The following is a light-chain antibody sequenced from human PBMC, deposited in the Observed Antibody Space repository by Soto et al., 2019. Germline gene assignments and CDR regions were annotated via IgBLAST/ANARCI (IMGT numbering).Light chain of an antibody. CDR1: QSVSSN. V-gene: IGKV3D-15*01. Sequence: ETVMTQSPATLSVSPGERATLSCRASQSVSSNLAWYQQKPGQPPRLLIYDISTRATGVPARFSGSGSGTDFTLTISSLEPEDFAVYYCQQRYRWPPITFGQGTRLEIK. CDR3: QQRYRWPPIT. J-gene: IGKJ5*01. CDR2: DIS.